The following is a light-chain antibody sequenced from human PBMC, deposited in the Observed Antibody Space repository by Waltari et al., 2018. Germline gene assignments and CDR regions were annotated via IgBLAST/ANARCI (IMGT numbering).Light chain of an antibody. CDR1: SSDIRNSDH. V-gene: IGLV2-8*01. J-gene: IGLJ1*01. Sequence: QSALTQPPSASGSPGQSVTISCTGPSSDIRNSDHVSWYQQHPGTAPKLIIHEVTKRPSGVPDRFSGSKSGNTASLTVSGLQAEDEADYFCSSYTRGRTYVFGSGTKVTVL. CDR2: EVT. CDR3: SSYTRGRTYV.